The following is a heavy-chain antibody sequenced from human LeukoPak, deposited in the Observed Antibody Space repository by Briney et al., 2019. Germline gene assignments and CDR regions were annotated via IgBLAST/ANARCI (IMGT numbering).Heavy chain of an antibody. Sequence: SGTLSLTCAVSGGSISSSNWWSWVRPPPGKGLEWIGDIYHSGSTNYNPSLKSRVTISVDKSKNQFSLKLSSVTAADTAVYYCAREMDDILTRYFDYWGQGTLVTVSS. CDR1: GGSISSSNW. J-gene: IGHJ4*02. D-gene: IGHD3-9*01. V-gene: IGHV4-4*02. CDR3: AREMDDILTRYFDY. CDR2: IYHSGST.